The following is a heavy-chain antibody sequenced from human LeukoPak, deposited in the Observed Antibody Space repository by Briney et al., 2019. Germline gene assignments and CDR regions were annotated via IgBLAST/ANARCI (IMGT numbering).Heavy chain of an antibody. CDR1: GGSISSSSYY. CDR3: ARTQSQSGSYRYYFGY. D-gene: IGHD1-26*01. Sequence: SETLSLTCTVSGGSISSSSYYWGWIRQPPGKGLEWIGSIYYISNTNYNPSLKSRVTMSIDPSRNQFSLKVNSVTAADTAVYYCARTQSQSGSYRYYFGYWGQGTLVTVSS. CDR2: IYYISNT. J-gene: IGHJ4*02. V-gene: IGHV4-39*07.